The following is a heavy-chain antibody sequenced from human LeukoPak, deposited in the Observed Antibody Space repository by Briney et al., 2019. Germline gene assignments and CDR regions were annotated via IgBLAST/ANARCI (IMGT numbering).Heavy chain of an antibody. CDR1: GGTFSAYP. J-gene: IGHJ4*02. D-gene: IGHD3-10*01. Sequence: ASVKVSCKASGGTFSAYPISWVRQAPGQGLEWMGRIIPIPGIAKYAEKFQGRVTITADKSTNTVYMDLSSLRSEDAAIYYCAVFYYYASGSFVDYWGQGTLVTVSS. CDR3: AVFYYYASGSFVDY. V-gene: IGHV1-69*02. CDR2: IIPIPGIA.